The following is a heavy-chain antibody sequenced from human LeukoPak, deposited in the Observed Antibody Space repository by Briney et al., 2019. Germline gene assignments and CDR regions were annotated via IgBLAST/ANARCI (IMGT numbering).Heavy chain of an antibody. Sequence: ASVKVSCKASGNIITSYAMNWVRQAPGQGLEWMGWINTSTGNPTHAQGFTGRFVFSLDTSVRTAYLQISSLKAEDTAVYYCAAADTSFGYFDCWGQGTLVTVSS. CDR2: INTSTGNP. CDR3: AAADTSFGYFDC. CDR1: GNIITSYA. D-gene: IGHD6-19*01. J-gene: IGHJ4*02. V-gene: IGHV7-4-1*02.